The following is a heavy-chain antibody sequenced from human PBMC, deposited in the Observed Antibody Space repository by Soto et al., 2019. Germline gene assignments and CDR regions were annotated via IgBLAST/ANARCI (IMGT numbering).Heavy chain of an antibody. CDR2: IYHSGST. D-gene: IGHD6-6*01. V-gene: IGHV4-34*01. CDR3: AGGIAARPLGY. CDR1: GGSFRGYY. J-gene: IGHJ4*02. Sequence: TLSLNCAVYGGSFRGYYWTWIRQPPGKGLEWIGYIYHSGSTYYNPSLKSRVTISVDRSKNQFSLKLSSVTAADTAVYYCAGGIAARPLGYWGQGTLVTVSS.